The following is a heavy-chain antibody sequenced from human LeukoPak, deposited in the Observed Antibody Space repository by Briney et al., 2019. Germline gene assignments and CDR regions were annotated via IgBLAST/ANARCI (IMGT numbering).Heavy chain of an antibody. CDR2: IHSGGTT. CDR1: GDSITDDY. Sequence: PSETLSLTCTVSGDSITDDYYTWIRLPAGKGLEWIGRIHSGGTTIYNPSLMSRVNLSIDKSKKHISLRLTSVTAADTAVYYCARDNGSGYIKGYEHYFYYLDVWGKGTTVTVSS. D-gene: IGHD1-26*01. J-gene: IGHJ6*03. V-gene: IGHV4-4*07. CDR3: ARDNGSGYIKGYEHYFYYLDV.